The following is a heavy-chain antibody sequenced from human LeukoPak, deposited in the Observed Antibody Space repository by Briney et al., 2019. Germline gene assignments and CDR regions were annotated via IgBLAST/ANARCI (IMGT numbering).Heavy chain of an antibody. Sequence: GESLKISCKGFGYSFTSYWIGWVRQMPGKGLEWMGIIYPGDSDTRYSPSFQGQVTISADKSISTAYLQWSSLKASDTAMYYCARGSYCSGGSCPNWFDPWGQGTLVTVSS. D-gene: IGHD2-15*01. CDR2: IYPGDSDT. J-gene: IGHJ5*02. V-gene: IGHV5-51*01. CDR1: GYSFTSYW. CDR3: ARGSYCSGGSCPNWFDP.